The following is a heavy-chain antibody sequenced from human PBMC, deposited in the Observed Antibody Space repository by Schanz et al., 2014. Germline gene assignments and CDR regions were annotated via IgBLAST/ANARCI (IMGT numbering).Heavy chain of an antibody. CDR1: GGSISSGGYT. CDR3: ARAAGPVDY. V-gene: IGHV4-30-4*07. Sequence: QVQLQESGPGLVKPSQTLSLTCAVSGGSISSGGYTWSWIRQPPGKGLEWIGYIYYSGSTYYNPSLKGRVTISVDTSKTQFSLMLGSVPAADTAVYYCARAAGPVDYWGQGTLVTVSS. CDR2: IYYSGST. D-gene: IGHD6-13*01. J-gene: IGHJ4*02.